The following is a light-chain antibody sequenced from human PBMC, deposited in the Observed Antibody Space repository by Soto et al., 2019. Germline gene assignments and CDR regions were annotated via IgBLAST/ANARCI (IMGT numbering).Light chain of an antibody. CDR1: QSVSSSY. CDR3: QQYGSSGT. CDR2: GAS. V-gene: IGKV3-20*01. Sequence: EVVLTQSPGTLSFSPGERATLSCRASQSVSSSYLAWYQQKPGQAPRLLIYGASNRATGIPDRFSGSGSGTDFTLTISRLEPEDFAVYYCQQYGSSGTFGQGTKVAIK. J-gene: IGKJ1*01.